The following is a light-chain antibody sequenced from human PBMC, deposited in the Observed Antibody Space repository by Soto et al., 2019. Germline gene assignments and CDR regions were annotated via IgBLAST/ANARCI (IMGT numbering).Light chain of an antibody. CDR1: QSISSSF. Sequence: IVLTQSPGTLSLSPWQRATLSCRASQSISSSFLAWYQQKPGQAPRPLIYGASSRATGIPDRFSGSGSGTDFTLTISRLEPEDFAVYYCQQCGSSPETFGQGTKVDIK. J-gene: IGKJ1*01. CDR3: QQCGSSPET. V-gene: IGKV3-20*01. CDR2: GAS.